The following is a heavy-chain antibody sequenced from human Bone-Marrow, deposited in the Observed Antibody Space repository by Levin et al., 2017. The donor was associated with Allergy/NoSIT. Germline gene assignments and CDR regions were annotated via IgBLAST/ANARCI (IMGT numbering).Heavy chain of an antibody. D-gene: IGHD1-7*01. V-gene: IGHV4-61*01. CDR2: IYYSGST. CDR1: GGSVSSGSYY. J-gene: IGHJ3*02. CDR3: ANWNYEHAFDI. Sequence: SQTLSLTCTVSGGSVSSGSYYWSWIRQPPGKGLEWIGYIYYSGSTNYNPSLKSRVTISVDTSKNQFSLKLSSVTAADTAVYYCANWNYEHAFDIWGQGTMVTVSS.